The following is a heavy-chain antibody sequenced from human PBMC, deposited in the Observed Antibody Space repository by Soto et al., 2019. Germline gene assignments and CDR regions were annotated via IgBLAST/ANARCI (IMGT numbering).Heavy chain of an antibody. CDR2: IKSKTDGGTT. Sequence: EVQLVESGGGLVKPGGSLRLSCAASGFTFSNAWMNWFRQAPGKGLEWVGRIKSKTDGGTTDYAAPVKGRLTISSDDSKNTLYLQMNSLKPEDTAVYYCTSGRDARFDYWGQGTLVTVS. D-gene: IGHD2-21*01. CDR3: TSGRDARFDY. V-gene: IGHV3-15*07. J-gene: IGHJ4*02. CDR1: GFTFSNAW.